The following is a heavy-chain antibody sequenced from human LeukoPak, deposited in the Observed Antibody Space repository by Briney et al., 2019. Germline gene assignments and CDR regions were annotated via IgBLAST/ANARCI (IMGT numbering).Heavy chain of an antibody. Sequence: HPGGSLRLSCAASGFTVSYYAMSWVRQAPGKGLEWVSAISGTGGSTHYADSVKGRFTISRDNSKNTLYLQMNSLRAEDTAVYYCAKAGSNWGYFDYWGQGTLVTVSS. CDR3: AKAGSNWGYFDY. CDR1: GFTVSYYA. V-gene: IGHV3-23*01. J-gene: IGHJ4*02. D-gene: IGHD7-27*01. CDR2: ISGTGGST.